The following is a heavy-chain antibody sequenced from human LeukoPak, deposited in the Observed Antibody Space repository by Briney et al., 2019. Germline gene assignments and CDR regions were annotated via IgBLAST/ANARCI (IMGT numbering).Heavy chain of an antibody. Sequence: GGSLRLSCAASRFTVSSNYMTWVRQAPGKGLEWVSYISSSSSTIYYADSVKGRFTISRDNAKNSLYLQMNSLRAEDTAVYYCARRSVNDYWGQGTLVTVSS. D-gene: IGHD4-11*01. CDR2: ISSSSSTI. CDR3: ARRSVNDY. V-gene: IGHV3-48*01. J-gene: IGHJ4*02. CDR1: RFTVSSNY.